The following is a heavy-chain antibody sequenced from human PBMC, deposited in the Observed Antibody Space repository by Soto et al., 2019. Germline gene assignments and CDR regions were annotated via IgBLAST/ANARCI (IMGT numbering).Heavy chain of an antibody. Sequence: PGGSLRLSCAASGFTFSSYAMSWVRQAPGKGLEWVSAISGSGGSTYYADSVKGRFTISRDNSKNTLYLQMNSLRAEDTAVYYCANGDTYYDSSGYLFDYWGQGTLVTVSS. D-gene: IGHD3-22*01. CDR1: GFTFSSYA. J-gene: IGHJ4*02. V-gene: IGHV3-23*01. CDR2: ISGSGGST. CDR3: ANGDTYYDSSGYLFDY.